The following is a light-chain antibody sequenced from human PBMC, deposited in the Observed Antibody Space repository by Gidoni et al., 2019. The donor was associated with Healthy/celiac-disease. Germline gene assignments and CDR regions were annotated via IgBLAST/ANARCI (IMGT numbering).Light chain of an antibody. Sequence: PATLSLSPGERATLSCRASQSVSSYLAWYQQKPGQAPRLLIYDASNRATGIPARFSGSGSGTDFTLTISSLEPEDFAVYYCQQRSNWRLTFGGGTKVEIK. CDR1: QSVSSY. J-gene: IGKJ4*01. CDR3: QQRSNWRLT. CDR2: DAS. V-gene: IGKV3-11*01.